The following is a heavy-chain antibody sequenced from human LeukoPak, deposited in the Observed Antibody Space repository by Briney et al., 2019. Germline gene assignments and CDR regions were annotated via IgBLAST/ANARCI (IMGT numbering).Heavy chain of an antibody. Sequence: SETLSLTCTVSGGSLSRYYSAWIGQPPGKGLEWIGYIYYSGSTNYNPSLKSRVTISVDTSKNQFSLKLSSVTAADTAVYYCARGDSGSYFEFDYWGQGTLVTVSS. V-gene: IGHV4-59*01. CDR1: GGSLSRYY. CDR2: IYYSGST. CDR3: ARGDSGSYFEFDY. D-gene: IGHD1-26*01. J-gene: IGHJ4*02.